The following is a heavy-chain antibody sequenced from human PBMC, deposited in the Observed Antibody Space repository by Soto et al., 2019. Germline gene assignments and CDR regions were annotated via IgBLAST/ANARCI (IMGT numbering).Heavy chain of an antibody. V-gene: IGHV3-23*01. Sequence: EVQLLESGGGLVQPGGSLRLSFAASGITFSSYAMSWVRQAPGKGLEWVSTISGSGGSTHYADSVKGRFTISRDNSKNTLYVQMNSLRAEDTAVYYCAKAGMWFGESVSSVHWGQGTVVTVSS. CDR3: AKAGMWFGESVSSVH. J-gene: IGHJ4*02. CDR2: ISGSGGST. D-gene: IGHD3-10*01. CDR1: GITFSSYA.